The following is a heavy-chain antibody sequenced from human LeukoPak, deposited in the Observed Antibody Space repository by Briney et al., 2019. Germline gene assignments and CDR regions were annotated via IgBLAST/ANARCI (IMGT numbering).Heavy chain of an antibody. J-gene: IGHJ4*02. CDR3: ARNDGDYAVDY. Sequence: SETLSLTCTVSGGSISSSSYYWGWIRQPPGKGLEWIGSIYYSGSTYYNPSLKSRVTISVDTSKNQFSLKLSSVTAADTAVYYCARNDGDYAVDYWGQGTLVTGSS. CDR2: IYYSGST. V-gene: IGHV4-39*01. CDR1: GGSISSSSYY. D-gene: IGHD4-17*01.